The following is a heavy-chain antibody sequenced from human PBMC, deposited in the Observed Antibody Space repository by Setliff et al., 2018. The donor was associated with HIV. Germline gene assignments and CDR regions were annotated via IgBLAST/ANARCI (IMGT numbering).Heavy chain of an antibody. CDR3: ARVLKGYSSSYEAFDI. J-gene: IGHJ3*02. Sequence: SVKASCKTSRGTFTTYAFSWVRQAPGQGLEWMGGIIPILNVAKYPQKFHGRVTITADKSTSTVYMELSSLRSEDTAMYYCARVLKGYSSSYEAFDIWGQGTKVTVSS. V-gene: IGHV1-69*10. D-gene: IGHD6-13*01. CDR1: RGTFTTYA. CDR2: IIPILNVA.